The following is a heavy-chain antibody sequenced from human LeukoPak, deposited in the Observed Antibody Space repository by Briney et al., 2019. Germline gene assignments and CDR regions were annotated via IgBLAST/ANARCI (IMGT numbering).Heavy chain of an antibody. D-gene: IGHD2-2*02. Sequence: GRSLRLSCAAAGFTFSIYSVGWVRQVPGKWLEWVSAIIGRGGSTYYADSVKGRFTISRDNSKNTLYLQMNSLRAEDTAVYYCAKDTYCSSTSCYTWGYDYWGQGTLVTVSS. CDR2: IIGRGGST. CDR1: GFTFSIYS. J-gene: IGHJ4*02. CDR3: AKDTYCSSTSCYTWGYDY. V-gene: IGHV3-23*01.